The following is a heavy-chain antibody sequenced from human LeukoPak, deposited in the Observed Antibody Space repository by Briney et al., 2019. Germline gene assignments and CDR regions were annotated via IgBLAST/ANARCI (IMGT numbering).Heavy chain of an antibody. Sequence: PGGSLRLSCAASGFTFSNYAFNWFRQAPGKGLEWVSGISGSGASTYYAASVRGRFTISRDNSKNTLSLQMNRLRVEDTAIYYCAKAPQDIVGSSDYWGQGAMVTVSS. D-gene: IGHD1-26*01. J-gene: IGHJ4*02. CDR2: ISGSGAST. CDR1: GFTFSNYA. CDR3: AKAPQDIVGSSDY. V-gene: IGHV3-23*01.